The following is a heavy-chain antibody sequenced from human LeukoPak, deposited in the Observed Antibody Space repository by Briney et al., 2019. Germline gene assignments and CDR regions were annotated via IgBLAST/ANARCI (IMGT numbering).Heavy chain of an antibody. V-gene: IGHV3-48*03. CDR2: INHIGDII. CDR1: GFSFSSYE. J-gene: IGHJ4*02. D-gene: IGHD2-8*01. Sequence: GGSLRLSCAASGFSFSSYEMNWVRQAPGKGPEWVSYINHIGDIIYYADSVKGRLTISRDNAKNSLYLQMNSLRAEDTAVYHCVREGLGFAHGFDYWGQGALVIVSS. CDR3: VREGLGFAHGFDY.